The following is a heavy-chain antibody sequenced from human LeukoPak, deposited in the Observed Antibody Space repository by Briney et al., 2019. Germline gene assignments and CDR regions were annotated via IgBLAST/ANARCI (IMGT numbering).Heavy chain of an antibody. V-gene: IGHV4-59*01. CDR1: DDSISDYY. CDR2: FHNSGTS. D-gene: IGHD3-16*01. CDR3: TRGAGWLIGY. J-gene: IGHJ4*02. Sequence: SETLSLTCTVSDDSISDYYRGWIRQPPGKGLEWIGYFHNSGTSTYNPSLKSRVTISADTSKNQFSLKLNSLTTADTAVYYCTRGAGWLIGYWGQGILVTVSS.